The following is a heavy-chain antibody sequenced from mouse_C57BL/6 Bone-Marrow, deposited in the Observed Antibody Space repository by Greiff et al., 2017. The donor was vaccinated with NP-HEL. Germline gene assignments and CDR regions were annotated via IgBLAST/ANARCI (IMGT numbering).Heavy chain of an antibody. Sequence: VQLQQSGAELVRPGASVKLSCTASGFNIKDAYMHWVKQRPEQGLEWIGWIDPEKGDTEYASKFQGKATITADTSSNTAYLQLSSLTSEDTAVYYCTYSDWYFDVWGTGTTVTVSS. CDR2: IDPEKGDT. CDR3: TYSDWYFDV. J-gene: IGHJ1*03. V-gene: IGHV14-4*01. CDR1: GFNIKDAY. D-gene: IGHD2-1*01.